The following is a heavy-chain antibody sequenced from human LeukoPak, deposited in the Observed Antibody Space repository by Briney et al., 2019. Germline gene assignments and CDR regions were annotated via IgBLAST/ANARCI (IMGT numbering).Heavy chain of an antibody. CDR1: GYTLTGYY. CDR2: INPNSGGT. V-gene: IGHV1-2*02. J-gene: IGHJ4*02. Sequence: ASVKVSCKASGYTLTGYYMHWVRQAPGQGLEWMGWINPNSGGTNYAQKFQGRVTMTRDTSISTAYMELSRLRSDDTAVYYCARILGTLRSYYFDYWGQGTLVTVSS. CDR3: ARILGTLRSYYFDY. D-gene: IGHD3-16*01.